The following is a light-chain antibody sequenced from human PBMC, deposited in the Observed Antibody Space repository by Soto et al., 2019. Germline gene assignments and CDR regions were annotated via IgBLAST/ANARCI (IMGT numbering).Light chain of an antibody. CDR2: GAS. V-gene: IGKV1-39*01. J-gene: IGKJ5*01. CDR1: QSISSY. Sequence: DIQMTPSPSSLSTPVGPRVTITRRARQSISSYLNWYQQRPGQAPKLLIYGASSLQSGVPARFSGSGSGTDFTLTIGSLQPEDFATYYCQQNDSTTSTFGQGT. CDR3: QQNDSTTST.